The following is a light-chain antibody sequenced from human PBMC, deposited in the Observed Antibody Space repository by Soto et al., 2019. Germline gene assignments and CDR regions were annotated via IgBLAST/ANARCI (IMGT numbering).Light chain of an antibody. CDR3: QTWGTGFWV. Sequence: QSVLTQSPSASASLGASVKLTCTLSIGHSSYDIKWHQQRPDKGPRFLMKLNSDGSHSKGDGIPDRFSGSSSGAERYLTISRLQSEDEADYYCQTWGTGFWVFGGGTKLTVL. CDR2: LNSDGSH. V-gene: IGLV4-69*01. J-gene: IGLJ3*02. CDR1: IGHSSYD.